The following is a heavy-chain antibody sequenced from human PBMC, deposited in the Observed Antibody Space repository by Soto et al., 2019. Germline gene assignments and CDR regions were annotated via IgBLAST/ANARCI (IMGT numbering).Heavy chain of an antibody. CDR3: AKETVAGTLGYYYYGMDV. CDR2: ISGSGGST. Sequence: GSLRLSCAASGFTFSSYAMSWVRQAPGKGLEWVSAISGSGGSTYYADSVKGRFTISRDNSKNTLYLQMNSLRAEDTAVYYCAKETVAGTLGYYYYGMDVWGQGTTVTVSS. J-gene: IGHJ6*02. D-gene: IGHD6-19*01. V-gene: IGHV3-23*01. CDR1: GFTFSSYA.